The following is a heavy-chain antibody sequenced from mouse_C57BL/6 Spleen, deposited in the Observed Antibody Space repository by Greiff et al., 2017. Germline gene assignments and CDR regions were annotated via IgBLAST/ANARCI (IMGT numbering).Heavy chain of an antibody. V-gene: IGHV1-81*01. Sequence: QVQLQQSGAELARPGASVKLSCKASGYTFTSYGISWVKQRTGQGLEWIGEIYPRSGNTYYNEKFKGKATLTADKSFSTAYMELRSLTSEDSAVYFCARDYGRRGGDYWGQGTTLAVSS. D-gene: IGHD1-1*01. CDR1: GYTFTSYG. CDR2: IYPRSGNT. J-gene: IGHJ2*01. CDR3: ARDYGRRGGDY.